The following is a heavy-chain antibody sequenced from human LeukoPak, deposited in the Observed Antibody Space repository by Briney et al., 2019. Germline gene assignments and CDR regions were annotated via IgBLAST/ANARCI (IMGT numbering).Heavy chain of an antibody. CDR3: VRQGIAEAGTPGSDY. D-gene: IGHD6-13*01. CDR1: GGSISSSSYY. V-gene: IGHV4-39*01. J-gene: IGHJ4*02. Sequence: NPSETLSLTCTVSGGSISSSSYYWGWIRQPPGKGLEWIGRIYYSGSTYYNPSLKSRVTISVDTSKNQSSLKLSSLTAADTAVYYCVRQGIAEAGTPGSDYWGQGTLVTVSS. CDR2: IYYSGST.